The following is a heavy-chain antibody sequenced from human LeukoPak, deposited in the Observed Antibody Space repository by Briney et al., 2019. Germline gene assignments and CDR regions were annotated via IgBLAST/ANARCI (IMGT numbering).Heavy chain of an antibody. Sequence: GGSLRLSCAASGFTFSSYWMSWVRQAPGKGLEWVANIREDGSEKYYVDSVKGRFTISRDNADNSLYLQMNSLRAEDTAVYYCARESYCGGDCYLHYFDYWGQGTLVTVS. V-gene: IGHV3-7*01. D-gene: IGHD2-21*02. CDR2: IREDGSEK. J-gene: IGHJ4*02. CDR3: ARESYCGGDCYLHYFDY. CDR1: GFTFSSYW.